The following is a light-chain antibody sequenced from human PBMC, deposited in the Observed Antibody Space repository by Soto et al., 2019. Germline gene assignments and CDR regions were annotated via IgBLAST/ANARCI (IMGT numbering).Light chain of an antibody. CDR1: QDISSY. V-gene: IGKV1-9*01. CDR3: QQFASYPLS. CDR2: GAS. Sequence: IHLTHSPSFLSASVVDKITITCRAGQDISSYLAWFQQEPGKAPKLLIYGASTLQSGVSSGFSGSGSGTEFTLTICSLRPEDFATYFCQQFASYPLSFGGGTKVDIK. J-gene: IGKJ4*01.